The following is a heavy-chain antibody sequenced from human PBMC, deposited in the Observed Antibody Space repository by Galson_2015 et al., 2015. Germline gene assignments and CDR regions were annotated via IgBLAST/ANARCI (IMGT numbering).Heavy chain of an antibody. CDR3: AKDECGGDCRDLTYFDY. Sequence: SLRLSCAASGFTFSSYAMSWVRQAPGKGLEWVSAISGSGGSTYYADSVKGRFTISRDNSKNTLYLQMNSLRAEDTAVYYCAKDECGGDCRDLTYFDYWGQGTLVTVSS. V-gene: IGHV3-23*01. J-gene: IGHJ4*02. CDR1: GFTFSSYA. CDR2: ISGSGGST. D-gene: IGHD2-21*02.